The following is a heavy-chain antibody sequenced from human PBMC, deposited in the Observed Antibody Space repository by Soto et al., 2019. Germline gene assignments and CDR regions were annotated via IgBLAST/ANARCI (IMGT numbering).Heavy chain of an antibody. D-gene: IGHD3-10*01. J-gene: IGHJ4*02. V-gene: IGHV3-23*01. CDR3: AKGARFGDLWRQFVDY. CDR1: GFTFSTYG. CDR2: ISSSGGST. Sequence: GGSLRLSCAASGFTFSTYGMSWVRQAPGKGLEWVSAISSSGGSTYYADSVKGRFTISRDNSKNTLYLQMNSLRAEDTAVYYCAKGARFGDLWRQFVDYWGQGTLVTVSS.